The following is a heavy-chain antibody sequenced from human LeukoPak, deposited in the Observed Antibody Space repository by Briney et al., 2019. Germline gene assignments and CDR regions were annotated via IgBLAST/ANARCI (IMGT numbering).Heavy chain of an antibody. V-gene: IGHV1-18*01. CDR2: ISPSRGNT. CDR3: ARDIEAGIGYGDY. CDR1: GYTFTSYG. Sequence: ASVKVSCKASGYTFTSYGISWVRQAPGQGLEWMGWISPSRGNTDYAQKLQGRVTMTTDTSTSTAYMELRGLRSDDTAVYYCARDIEAGIGYGDYWGQGTLVTVSS. J-gene: IGHJ4*02. D-gene: IGHD6-19*01.